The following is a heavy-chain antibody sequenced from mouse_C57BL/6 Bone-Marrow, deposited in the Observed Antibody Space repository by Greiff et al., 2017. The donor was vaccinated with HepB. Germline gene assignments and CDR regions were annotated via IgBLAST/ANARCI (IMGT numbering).Heavy chain of an antibody. CDR1: GFNIKDDY. J-gene: IGHJ3*01. Sequence: EVMLVESGAELVRPGASVKLSCTASGFNIKDDYMHWVKQRPEQGLEWIGWIDPENGDTEYASKFQGKATITADTSSNTAYLQLSSLTSEDTAVYYCTTGGSQFAYWGQGTLVTVSA. D-gene: IGHD1-1*02. CDR2: IDPENGDT. V-gene: IGHV14-4*01. CDR3: TTGGSQFAY.